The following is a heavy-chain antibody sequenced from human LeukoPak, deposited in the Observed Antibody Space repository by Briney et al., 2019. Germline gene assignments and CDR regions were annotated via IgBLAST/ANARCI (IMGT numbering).Heavy chain of an antibody. CDR2: ISGYNGNT. Sequence: ASVKVSCKASGYTFTNYGISWVRQAPGQGLEWMGWISGYNGNTHYAQKLQGRVTMTTDTSTSTAYMELRSLRSDDTAVYYCARGPRLDSSGWYYGAFDIWGQGTMVTVS. V-gene: IGHV1-18*01. D-gene: IGHD6-19*01. CDR1: GYTFTNYG. J-gene: IGHJ3*02. CDR3: ARGPRLDSSGWYYGAFDI.